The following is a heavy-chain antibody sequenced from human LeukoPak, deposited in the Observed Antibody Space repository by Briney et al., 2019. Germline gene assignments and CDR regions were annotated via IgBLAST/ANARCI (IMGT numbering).Heavy chain of an antibody. V-gene: IGHV3-33*01. Sequence: GGSLRLSCAASGFTFSSYGMHWVRQAPGKGLEWVAVIWYDGNNKYYADSVKGRFTISRDNSNNTLYLQMNRLRAEDTAVYYCASDAMVGASGGDYWGQGTLVTVSS. J-gene: IGHJ4*02. CDR2: IWYDGNNK. CDR3: ASDAMVGASGGDY. D-gene: IGHD1-26*01. CDR1: GFTFSSYG.